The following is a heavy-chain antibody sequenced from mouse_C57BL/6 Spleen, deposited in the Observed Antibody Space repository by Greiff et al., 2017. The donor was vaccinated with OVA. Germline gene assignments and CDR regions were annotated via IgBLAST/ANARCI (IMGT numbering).Heavy chain of an antibody. J-gene: IGHJ4*01. CDR1: GFTFSSYA. CDR2: ISDGGSYT. V-gene: IGHV5-4*01. CDR3: ARDSENPYYAMDY. Sequence: EVNLVESGGGLVKPGGSLKLSCAASGFTFSSYAMSWVRQTPEKRLEWVATISDGGSYTYYPDTVKGRFTISRDNAKNTLYLQMSHLTSEDTAMYYCARDSENPYYAMDYWGQGTSVTVSS.